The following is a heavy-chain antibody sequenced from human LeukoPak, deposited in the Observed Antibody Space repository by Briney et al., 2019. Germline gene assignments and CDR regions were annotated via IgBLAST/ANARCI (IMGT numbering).Heavy chain of an antibody. CDR2: INPNSGGT. CDR1: GYTFTGYY. V-gene: IGHV1-2*02. Sequence: ASVKVSCKASGYTFTGYYMHWVRQAPGQGLEWMGWINPNSGGTNYAQKFQGRVTMTRDTSISTAYMELSRLRSDDTAVYYCARDFRYYDSSGYYYVGAFDIWSQGTMVTVSS. CDR3: ARDFRYYDSSGYYYVGAFDI. J-gene: IGHJ3*02. D-gene: IGHD3-22*01.